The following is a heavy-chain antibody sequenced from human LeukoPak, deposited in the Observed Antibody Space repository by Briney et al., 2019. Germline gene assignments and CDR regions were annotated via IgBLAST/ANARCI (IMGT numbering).Heavy chain of an antibody. Sequence: SETLSLTCTVSGASISSYFWSWIRQPAGKGLEWVGCVYSSGSTNYNPSLKSRVTMSVDTSKNQFSLKLTSMIAADTAVYYCARGPFGDFRYFDYWGQGTLVTVSS. CDR1: GASISSYF. CDR2: VYSSGST. D-gene: IGHD4-17*01. CDR3: ARGPFGDFRYFDY. J-gene: IGHJ4*02. V-gene: IGHV4-4*07.